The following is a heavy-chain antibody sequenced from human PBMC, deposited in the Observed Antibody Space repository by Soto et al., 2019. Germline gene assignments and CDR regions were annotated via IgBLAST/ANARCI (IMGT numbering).Heavy chain of an antibody. J-gene: IGHJ3*02. CDR1: GFTFSSYA. Sequence: PGGSLRLSCAASGFTFSSYAMHWVRQAPGKGLEWVAVISYDGSNKYYADSVKGRFTISRDNSKNTLYLQMNSLRAEDTAVYYCARESAAFDIWGQGTMVTVSS. CDR3: ARESAAFDI. CDR2: ISYDGSNK. V-gene: IGHV3-30-3*01.